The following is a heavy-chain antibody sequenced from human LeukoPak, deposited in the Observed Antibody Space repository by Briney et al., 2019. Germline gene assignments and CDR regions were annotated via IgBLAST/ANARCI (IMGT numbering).Heavy chain of an antibody. CDR2: ISPADSNA. CDR1: GYSFTNYW. D-gene: IGHD1-7*01. Sequence: GESLKISCKGSGYSFTNYWIGWVRQMPGKGLEWMGMISPADSNARYSPSFQGQVTFSADKSINTAYLQWSSLTASDTAIYYCARAIAPYKWNYVWFDPWGQGTLVTVYS. CDR3: ARAIAPYKWNYVWFDP. V-gene: IGHV5-51*01. J-gene: IGHJ5*02.